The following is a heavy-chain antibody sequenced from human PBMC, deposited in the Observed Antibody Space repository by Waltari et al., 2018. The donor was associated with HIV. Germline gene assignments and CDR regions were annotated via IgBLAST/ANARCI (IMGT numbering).Heavy chain of an antibody. CDR1: GSTFSRYG. Sequence: QVQVVQSGAEVKKPGASVKISCKASGSTFSRYGMDWVRQAPGQRLEWMGRVNTGNGDTKYSQKFQGRVTISRDTSASTAYMELSSLRSEDTAVYYCARTYDVLTGFGWFDPWGQGTLVTVSS. CDR3: ARTYDVLTGFGWFDP. V-gene: IGHV1-3*04. J-gene: IGHJ5*02. D-gene: IGHD3-9*01. CDR2: VNTGNGDT.